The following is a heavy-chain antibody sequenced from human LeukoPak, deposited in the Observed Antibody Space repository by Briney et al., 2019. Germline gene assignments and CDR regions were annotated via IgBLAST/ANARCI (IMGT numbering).Heavy chain of an antibody. CDR1: GFTFSRYG. J-gene: IGHJ4*02. D-gene: IGHD1-1*01. CDR3: ASGELDSLYYFDY. V-gene: IGHV3-23*01. Sequence: GGSPRLSCAASGFTFSRYGMSWVRQAPGKGLEWVSAISGSGGSTYYADSVKGRFTISRDNSKNTLYQQMNSLRAEDTALYYCASGELDSLYYFDYWGQGTLVTVSS. CDR2: ISGSGGST.